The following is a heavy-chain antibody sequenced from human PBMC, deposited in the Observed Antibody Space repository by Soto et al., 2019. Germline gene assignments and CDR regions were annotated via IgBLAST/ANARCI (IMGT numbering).Heavy chain of an antibody. CDR3: VRLVKGGNSYGYIDN. CDR1: DDSITSSSYH. D-gene: IGHD5-18*01. J-gene: IGHJ4*02. CDR2: IYYSGTT. V-gene: IGHV4-39*01. Sequence: PSETLSLTCTVSDDSITSSSYHWGWIRQPPGKGLEWIGSIYYSGTTFYNPSLKSRVTISVDTSKNQFSLKLSSVTAADTVIYYCVRLVKGGNSYGYIDNWGQGTLVTVSS.